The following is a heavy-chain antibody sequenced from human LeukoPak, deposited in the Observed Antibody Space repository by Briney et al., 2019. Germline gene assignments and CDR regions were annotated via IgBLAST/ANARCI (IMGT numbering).Heavy chain of an antibody. CDR2: VGSSGGMT. J-gene: IGHJ4*02. D-gene: IGHD6-19*01. CDR1: GFSFHNFA. CDR3: AKDLQSVYSSGWLHHYFDS. Sequence: GGSLRLSCAASGFSFHNFAMNWVRQAPGKGLEWVAPVGSSGGMTNYADSVKGRFTISRDNSNYTLYLQMSSLRVEDTAVYFCAKDLQSVYSSGWLHHYFDSWGPGTLVIVSS. V-gene: IGHV3-23*01.